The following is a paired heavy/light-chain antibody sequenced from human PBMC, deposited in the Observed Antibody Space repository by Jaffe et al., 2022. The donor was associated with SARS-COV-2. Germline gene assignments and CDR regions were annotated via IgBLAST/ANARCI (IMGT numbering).Heavy chain of an antibody. Sequence: EVQLLESGGGLAQPGGSLRLSCAASGFTFSTYAMYWVRQAPGKGLEWVSALSVSGGNIYYADSVKGRFTISRDNSKNTLYLEMNGLRAEDTAVYYCAKSGGAYAHMWYFDHWGQGTLVTVSS. V-gene: IGHV3-23*01. CDR3: AKSGGAYAHMWYFDH. J-gene: IGHJ4*02. CDR2: LSVSGGNI. D-gene: IGHD2-15*01. CDR1: GFTFSTYA.
Light chain of an antibody. Sequence: NVLTQSPGTLSLSPGERATLSCRASQSVTNNYLAWHQQRPGQAPRLLIYGASSRATGIPDRFSGSGSGTDFTLTISRLEPGDSAVYYCQHYGTSLAFGGGTKVEIK. V-gene: IGKV3-20*01. CDR3: QHYGTSLA. J-gene: IGKJ4*01. CDR1: QSVTNNY. CDR2: GAS.